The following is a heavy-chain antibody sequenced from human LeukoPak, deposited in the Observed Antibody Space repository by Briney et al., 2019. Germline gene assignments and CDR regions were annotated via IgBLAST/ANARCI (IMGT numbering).Heavy chain of an antibody. Sequence: SETLSLTCTVSGGSISGYYWNWIRQPAGKGLEWIGRIFHSGSTNYNPSLNSRVTMSVDTSKNQFSLKLSAVTAADTAVYYCARSRIVLADSRDPWGEGTLVTVSS. CDR3: ARSRIVLADSRDP. J-gene: IGHJ5*02. CDR1: GGSISGYY. D-gene: IGHD6-19*01. V-gene: IGHV4-4*07. CDR2: IFHSGST.